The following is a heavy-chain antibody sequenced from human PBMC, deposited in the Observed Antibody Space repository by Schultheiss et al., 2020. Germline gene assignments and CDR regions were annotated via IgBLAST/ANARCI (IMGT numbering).Heavy chain of an antibody. V-gene: IGHV3-23*01. J-gene: IGHJ3*02. CDR3: AKASGIAARWGAFDI. Sequence: GGSLRLSFAASGFTFSSYAMSWVRQAPGKGLEWVSAISGSGGSTFYADSVKGRFTISRDNSKNTLYLQMNSLRAEDTAVYYCAKASGIAARWGAFDIWGQGTMVTVSS. D-gene: IGHD6-6*01. CDR1: GFTFSSYA. CDR2: ISGSGGST.